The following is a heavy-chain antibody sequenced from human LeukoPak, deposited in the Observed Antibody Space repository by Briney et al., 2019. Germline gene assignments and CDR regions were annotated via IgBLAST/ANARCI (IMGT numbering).Heavy chain of an antibody. CDR3: ARDERNYYYYGMDV. J-gene: IGHJ6*02. Sequence: GASVKVSCKASGYTFTSYGISWVRQAPGQGLEWMGWISAYNGNTNYAQKLQGRVTMTTDTSTSTAYMELRSLRSDDTAVYYCARDERNYYYYGMDVWGQGTTVTVSS. CDR1: GYTFTSYG. CDR2: ISAYNGNT. V-gene: IGHV1-18*01.